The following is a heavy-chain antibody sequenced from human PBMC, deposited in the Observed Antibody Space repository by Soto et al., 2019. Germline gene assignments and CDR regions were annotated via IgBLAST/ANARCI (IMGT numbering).Heavy chain of an antibody. J-gene: IGHJ6*02. CDR1: GYSFSNYW. V-gene: IGHV5-51*01. CDR3: ARSTTGYIMDV. CDR2: IYPGDSDT. Sequence: GESLKISCKGSGYSFSNYWIAWVRHMPGKGLEWMGIIYPGDSDTRYSPSFQGQVTISADKSISTAYLQWSSLKASDTAKYHCARSTTGYIMDVCGQGTTVTVSS. D-gene: IGHD5-18*01.